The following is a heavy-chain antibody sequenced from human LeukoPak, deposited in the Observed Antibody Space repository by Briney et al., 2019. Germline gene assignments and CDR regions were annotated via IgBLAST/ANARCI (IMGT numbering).Heavy chain of an antibody. D-gene: IGHD5-24*01. CDR2: ISYDGSNK. CDR3: AKVGLNRDGADY. CDR1: GFTFSSYG. J-gene: IGHJ4*02. V-gene: IGHV3-30*18. Sequence: QSGGSLRLSCAASGFTFSSYGMHWVRQAPGKGLEWVAVISYDGSNKYYADSVKGRFTISRDNSKNTLYLQMNSLRAEDTAVYYCAKVGLNRDGADYWGQGTLVTVSS.